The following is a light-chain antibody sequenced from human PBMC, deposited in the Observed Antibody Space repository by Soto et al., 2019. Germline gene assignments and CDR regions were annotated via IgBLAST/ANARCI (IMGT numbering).Light chain of an antibody. CDR2: GAS. J-gene: IGKJ1*01. CDR3: QQYNNWPPRAWT. CDR1: QSVSSN. Sequence: EIVMTQSPATLSVSPGERATLSCRASQSVSSNLAWYQQKPGQAPRLLIYGASTRATGIPARFSGSGSGTELTLTIRSLQSEDFAVYYCQQYNNWPPRAWTFGQGTKVEIK. V-gene: IGKV3-15*01.